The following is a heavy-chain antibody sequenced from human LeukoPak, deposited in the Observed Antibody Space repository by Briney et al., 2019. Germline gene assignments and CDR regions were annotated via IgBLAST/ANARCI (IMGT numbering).Heavy chain of an antibody. J-gene: IGHJ3*02. V-gene: IGHV1-8*01. D-gene: IGHD3-9*01. CDR2: MNPNSGNT. CDR3: ARHTRRVLRYFDWFQGSDAFDI. Sequence: ASVKVSCKASGYTFTSYDTNWVRQATGQGLEWMGWMNPNSGNTGYAQKFQGRVTMTRNTSISTAYMELSSLRSEDTAVYYCARHTRRVLRYFDWFQGSDAFDIWGQGTMVTVSS. CDR1: GYTFTSYD.